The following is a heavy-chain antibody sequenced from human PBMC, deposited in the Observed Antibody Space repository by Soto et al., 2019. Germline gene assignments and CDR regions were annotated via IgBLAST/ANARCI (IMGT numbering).Heavy chain of an antibody. V-gene: IGHV4-59*01. J-gene: IGHJ6*02. CDR1: GGSISSYY. Sequence: SETLSLTCPVSGGSISSYYWSWIRPPPWKGLEWIGYIYYSGSTNYNPSLKSRVTISVDTSKNQFSLKLSSVTAADTAVYYCARDSYYYDSSGSSPTFYGMDGWGQGTTVTLSS. CDR2: IYYSGST. D-gene: IGHD3-22*01. CDR3: ARDSYYYDSSGSSPTFYGMDG.